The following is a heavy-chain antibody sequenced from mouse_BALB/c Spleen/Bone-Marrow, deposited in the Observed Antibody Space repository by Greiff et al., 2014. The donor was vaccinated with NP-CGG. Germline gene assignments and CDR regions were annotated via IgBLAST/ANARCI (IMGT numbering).Heavy chain of an antibody. Sequence: QVQLKESGSVLVRPGASVKLSCKASGYTFTSSWMHWAKQRPEQGLEWIGEIHPNSGNTNYNEKFKGKATLTVDTSSSTAYVDLSSLTSEDSAVYYCAREKIYGNYLWYFDVWGAGTTVTVSS. CDR3: AREKIYGNYLWYFDV. D-gene: IGHD2-1*01. J-gene: IGHJ1*01. V-gene: IGHV1S130*01. CDR2: IHPNSGNT. CDR1: GYTFTSSW.